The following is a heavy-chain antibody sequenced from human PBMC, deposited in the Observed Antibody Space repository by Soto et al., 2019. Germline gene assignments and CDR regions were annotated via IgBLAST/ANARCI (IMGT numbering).Heavy chain of an antibody. V-gene: IGHV3-13*01. CDR1: GFTFSSYD. J-gene: IGHJ4*02. CDR2: IGTAGDT. Sequence: GGSLRLSCAASGFTFSSYDMHWVRQATGKGLEWVSAIGTAGDTYYPGSVKGRFTISRENAKNSLYLQMNSLRAEDTAVYYCARGTYYYDSSVLPDFDYWGQGTLVTVSS. D-gene: IGHD3-22*01. CDR3: ARGTYYYDSSVLPDFDY.